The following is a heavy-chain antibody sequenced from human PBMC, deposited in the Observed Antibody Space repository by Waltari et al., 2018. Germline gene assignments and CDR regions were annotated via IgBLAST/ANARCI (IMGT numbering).Heavy chain of an antibody. CDR2: INHSGST. Sequence: QVQLQQWGAGLLKPSETLSLTCAVYGGSFSGYYWSWIRQPPGKGLEWIGEINHSGSTNYNPSLKSRVTISVDTSKNQFSLKLSSVTAADTAVYYCARGLLQQPGTTPFDYWGQGTLVTVSS. V-gene: IGHV4-34*01. J-gene: IGHJ4*02. D-gene: IGHD1-7*01. CDR1: GGSFSGYY. CDR3: ARGLLQQPGTTPFDY.